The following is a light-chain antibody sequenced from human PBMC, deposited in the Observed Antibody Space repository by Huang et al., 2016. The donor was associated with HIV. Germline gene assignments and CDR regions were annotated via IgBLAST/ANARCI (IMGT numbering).Light chain of an antibody. CDR1: QTINSY. CDR2: AAS. Sequence: DIQMTQSPSSLSASVGDRVTITCRASQTINSYLHWYQQKPWKAPQLQIYAASNLHSVVPARLSGGGSGTDFTLTISSLQPEDFATYYCQQTYSSPRTFGRGTKVDIK. J-gene: IGKJ1*01. CDR3: QQTYSSPRT. V-gene: IGKV1-39*01.